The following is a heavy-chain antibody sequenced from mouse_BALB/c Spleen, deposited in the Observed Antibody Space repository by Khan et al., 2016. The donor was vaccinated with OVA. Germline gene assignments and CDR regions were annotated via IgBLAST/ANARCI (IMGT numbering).Heavy chain of an antibody. J-gene: IGHJ3*01. CDR1: GYSITSEFA. Sequence: EVQLQESGPGLVKPSQSLSLTCTVTGYSITSEFAWNWIRQFPGNKLERMGYISYSGNTRYNPSLKSLISITRDTSRNQFFLQLNSVTTEDTATYYCARKDYYDYDPFPYWGQGTLVTVSA. V-gene: IGHV3-2*02. CDR2: ISYSGNT. D-gene: IGHD2-4*01. CDR3: ARKDYYDYDPFPY.